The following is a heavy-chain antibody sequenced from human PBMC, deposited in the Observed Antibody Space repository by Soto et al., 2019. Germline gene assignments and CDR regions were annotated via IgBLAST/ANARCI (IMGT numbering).Heavy chain of an antibody. CDR2: VNPNNGDT. Sequence: QVQLVQSGAELKKPGASVKVSCKASGYTFSNYDLNWVRQATGQGPEWIGWVNPNNGDTGYAQQFQGRVTLTTDISTTTAYMELTSLRSEDTAIYYCAKVSRKGSAIDFDYGGQGTLITVSS. D-gene: IGHD3-10*01. J-gene: IGHJ4*02. CDR3: AKVSRKGSAIDFDY. V-gene: IGHV1-8*01. CDR1: GYTFSNYD.